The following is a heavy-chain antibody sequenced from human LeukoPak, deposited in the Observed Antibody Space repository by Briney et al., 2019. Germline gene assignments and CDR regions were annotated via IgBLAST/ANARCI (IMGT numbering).Heavy chain of an antibody. CDR1: ADSFSGYL. J-gene: IGHJ4*02. V-gene: IGHV4-59*01. CDR2: VSDSGST. Sequence: PSETLSLPCTVSADSFSGYLWAWIRQPPGKGLEWIGYVSDSGSTNYNPSPKSRPSISLDTAKNQFSLKLRSVTAADTAVYYCARSHGLYWGQGTLVTVPS. CDR3: ARSHGLY.